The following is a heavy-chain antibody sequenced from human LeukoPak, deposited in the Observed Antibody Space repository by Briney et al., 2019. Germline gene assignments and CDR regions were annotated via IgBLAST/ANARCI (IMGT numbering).Heavy chain of an antibody. Sequence: GASLRLSCAASGFTFSSYAMSWVRQAPGKGLEWVSAISGSGGSTYYADSVKGRFTISRDNSKNTLYLQMNSLRAEDTAVYYCAGTLGFPNAFDIWGQGTMVTVSS. CDR2: ISGSGGST. J-gene: IGHJ3*02. CDR1: GFTFSSYA. V-gene: IGHV3-23*01. CDR3: AGTLGFPNAFDI.